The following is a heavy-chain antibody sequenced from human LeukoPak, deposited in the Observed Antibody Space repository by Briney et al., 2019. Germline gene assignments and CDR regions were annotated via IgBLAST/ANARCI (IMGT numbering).Heavy chain of an antibody. V-gene: IGHV3-7*01. Sequence: GGSLRLSCAASGFTFSSYWMSWVRQAPGKGLEWVANIKQDGSEKYYVDSVKGRFTISRDNAKNSLYLQINSLRAEDTAVYYCARPSAYYYGSYFYYYMDVWGKGTTVTVSS. D-gene: IGHD3-10*01. CDR2: IKQDGSEK. J-gene: IGHJ6*03. CDR1: GFTFSSYW. CDR3: ARPSAYYYGSYFYYYMDV.